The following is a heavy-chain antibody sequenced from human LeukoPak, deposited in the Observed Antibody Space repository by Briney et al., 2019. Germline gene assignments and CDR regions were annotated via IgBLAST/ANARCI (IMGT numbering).Heavy chain of an antibody. Sequence: GGSLRLSCAASGFTFSIYWMSWFRQAPGKGLEWVAHIKKDGSEKNYVDSVRGRFTISRDNTKNSVYLQMNSLRGEDTGVYYCAMDSYGPDDYWGQGTLVTVSS. V-gene: IGHV3-7*04. CDR3: AMDSYGPDDY. CDR1: GFTFSIYW. J-gene: IGHJ4*02. D-gene: IGHD3-16*01. CDR2: IKKDGSEK.